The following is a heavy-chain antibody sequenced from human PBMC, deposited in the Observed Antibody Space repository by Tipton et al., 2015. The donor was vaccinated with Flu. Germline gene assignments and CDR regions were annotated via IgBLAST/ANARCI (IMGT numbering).Heavy chain of an antibody. J-gene: IGHJ5*02. CDR3: ARVTELLWFGEAGGWFDP. V-gene: IGHV4-34*01. CDR1: GGSFSGYY. Sequence: TLSLTCAVYGGSFSGYYWSWIRQPPGKGLEWIGEINHSGSTNYNPSLKSRVTISVDTSKNQFSLKLRSEPAADTAVYYCARVTELLWFGEAGGWFDPWGQGTLVTVSS. CDR2: INHSGST. D-gene: IGHD3-10*01.